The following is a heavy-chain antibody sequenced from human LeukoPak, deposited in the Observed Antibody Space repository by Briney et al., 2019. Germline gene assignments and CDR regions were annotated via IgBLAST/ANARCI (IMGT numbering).Heavy chain of an antibody. Sequence: SETLSLTCTVSGGSVSSGGYYWGWIRQHPGKGLEWIGYIYYSGSTYYNPSLKSRVTISVDTSKNQFSLKLSSVTAADTAVYYCARGGYSYGSDAFDIWGQGTMVTVSS. J-gene: IGHJ3*02. CDR2: IYYSGST. CDR3: ARGGYSYGSDAFDI. D-gene: IGHD5-18*01. V-gene: IGHV4-31*03. CDR1: GGSVSSGGYY.